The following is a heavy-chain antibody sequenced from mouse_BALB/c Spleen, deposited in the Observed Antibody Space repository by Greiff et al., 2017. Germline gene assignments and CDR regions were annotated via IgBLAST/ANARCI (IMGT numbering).Heavy chain of an antibody. V-gene: IGHV3-2*02. CDR3: ARNYDYDYFDY. D-gene: IGHD2-4*01. J-gene: IGHJ2*01. CDR2: ISYSGST. Sequence: EVKLVESGPGLVKPSQSLSLTCTVTGYSITSDYAWNWIRQFPGNKLEWMGYISYSGSTSYNPSLKSRISITRDTSKNQFFLQLNSVTTEDTATYYCARNYDYDYFDYWGQGTTLTVSS. CDR1: GYSITSDYA.